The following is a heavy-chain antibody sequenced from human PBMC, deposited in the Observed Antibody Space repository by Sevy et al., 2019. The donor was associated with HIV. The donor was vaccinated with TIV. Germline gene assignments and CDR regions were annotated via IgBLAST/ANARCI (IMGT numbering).Heavy chain of an antibody. V-gene: IGHV4-59*01. Sequence: SQTLSLTCTVSGVSISPYYWAWIRQPQGKGLECIGFSGNTNYNPSLKTRVTTSVDTSKNQFSLKLSSVTAADTAIYYCARGGPNQQQLDYFDYWGQGTLVTVSS. CDR1: GVSISPYY. J-gene: IGHJ4*02. D-gene: IGHD6-13*01. CDR2: SGNT. CDR3: ARGGPNQQQLDYFDY.